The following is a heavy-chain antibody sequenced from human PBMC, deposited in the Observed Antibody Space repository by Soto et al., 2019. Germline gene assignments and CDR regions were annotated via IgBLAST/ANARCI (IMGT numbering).Heavy chain of an antibody. CDR2: IRNNGYGGTA. D-gene: IGHD3-22*01. CDR1: GFKFGDYA. V-gene: IGHV3-49*04. Sequence: GGSLRLSCAASGFKFGDYAMTWVRQPPGKGLEWVGFIRNNGYGGTANYAASVKGRFTISRDDSKTIAYLQMNSLKTEDTAVYYCIRGSFGYYGPWGQGTLVTVS. CDR3: IRGSFGYYGP. J-gene: IGHJ5*02.